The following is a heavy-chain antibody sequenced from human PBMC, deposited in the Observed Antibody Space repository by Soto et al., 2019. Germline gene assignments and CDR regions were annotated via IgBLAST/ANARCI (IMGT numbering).Heavy chain of an antibody. CDR3: AKNWNCASLVH. Sequence: SETLSLTCTVSGGSISSSSYYWGWIRQPPGKGLEWIGSIYYSGSTYYNPSLKSRVTISVDTPKNQFSLKLSSVTAADTAVYYCAKNWNCASLVHWGQVTLVSVS. CDR1: GGSISSSSYY. J-gene: IGHJ4*02. CDR2: IYYSGST. V-gene: IGHV4-39*01. D-gene: IGHD1-7*01.